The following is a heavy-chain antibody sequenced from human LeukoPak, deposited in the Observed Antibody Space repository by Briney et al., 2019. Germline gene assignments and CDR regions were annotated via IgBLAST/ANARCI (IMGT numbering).Heavy chain of an antibody. CDR2: ISGSGGST. Sequence: GGSLRLSCAASGFTFSSYAMSWVRQAPGKGLEWVSAISGSGGSTYYADSVKGRFTISRDNSKNTLYLQMNSLRAEDTAVYYYAKFLPTHIVVANYYFDYWGQGTLVTVSS. D-gene: IGHD2-21*01. CDR1: GFTFSSYA. CDR3: AKFLPTHIVVANYYFDY. J-gene: IGHJ4*02. V-gene: IGHV3-23*01.